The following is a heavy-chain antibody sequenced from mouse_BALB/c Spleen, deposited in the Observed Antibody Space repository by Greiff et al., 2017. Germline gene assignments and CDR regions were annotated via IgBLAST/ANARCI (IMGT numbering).Heavy chain of an antibody. D-gene: IGHD1-2*01. CDR1: GFSLTSYG. Sequence: VQVVESGPGLVAPSQSLSITCTVSGFSLTSYGVHWVRQPPGKGLEWLGVIWAGGSTNYNSALMSRLSISKDNSKSQVFLKMNSLQTDDTAMYYCARTTATSDWDYFDYWGQGTTLTVSS. CDR2: IWAGGST. V-gene: IGHV2-9*02. J-gene: IGHJ2*01. CDR3: ARTTATSDWDYFDY.